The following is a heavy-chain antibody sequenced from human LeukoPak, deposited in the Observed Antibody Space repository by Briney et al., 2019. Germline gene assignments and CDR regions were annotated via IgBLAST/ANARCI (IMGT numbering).Heavy chain of an antibody. D-gene: IGHD3-10*01. Sequence: GGSLRLSCAASGFTFSSYEMNWVRQAPGKGLEWVSYISSSGSTIYYADSVKGRFTISRDNAKNSLFLQMSSLRAEDTAVYYCVRGSGSYYSWDYWGQGTLVTVSS. CDR2: ISSSGSTI. V-gene: IGHV3-48*03. CDR3: VRGSGSYYSWDY. J-gene: IGHJ4*02. CDR1: GFTFSSYE.